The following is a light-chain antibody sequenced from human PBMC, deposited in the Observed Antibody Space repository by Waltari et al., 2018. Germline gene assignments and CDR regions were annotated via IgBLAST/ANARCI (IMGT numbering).Light chain of an antibody. CDR2: GFS. Sequence: QSALTQPRSVSGSPGQSVTISCTGTSSDVGAYNHVSWYPQPPGKGPKPIIYGFSKRPSGVPDRFSGSKSGNTASLTISGLQAEDEGDYYCCSYAGTYTVRVFGGGTKVTVL. CDR1: SSDVGAYNH. V-gene: IGLV2-11*01. J-gene: IGLJ3*02. CDR3: CSYAGTYTVRV.